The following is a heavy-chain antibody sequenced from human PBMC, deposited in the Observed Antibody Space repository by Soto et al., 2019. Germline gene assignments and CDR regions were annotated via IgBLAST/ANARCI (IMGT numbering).Heavy chain of an antibody. Sequence: GGSLRLSCAASGFTFDDYAMHWVRQAPGKGLEWVSGISWNSGSIGYADSVKGRFTISRDNAKNSLYLQMNSLRAEDTALYYCAKARSSSSLPDYWGQGTLVTVSS. CDR3: AKARSSSSLPDY. CDR1: GFTFDDYA. CDR2: ISWNSGSI. J-gene: IGHJ4*02. D-gene: IGHD6-6*01. V-gene: IGHV3-9*01.